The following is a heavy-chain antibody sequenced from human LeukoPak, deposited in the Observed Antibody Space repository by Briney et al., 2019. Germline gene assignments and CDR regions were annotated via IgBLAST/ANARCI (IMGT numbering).Heavy chain of an antibody. Sequence: ASVKVSCKASGYTFTRYDINWVRQATGQGLEWMGWMNPKSGNTGHAQKFQGRVTITRDTSISTVYMELSSLRSGDTAVYYCASSKAYCGGDCYSLDYWGQGTLVTVSS. CDR3: ASSKAYCGGDCYSLDY. V-gene: IGHV1-8*03. CDR1: GYTFTRYD. D-gene: IGHD2-21*01. CDR2: MNPKSGNT. J-gene: IGHJ4*02.